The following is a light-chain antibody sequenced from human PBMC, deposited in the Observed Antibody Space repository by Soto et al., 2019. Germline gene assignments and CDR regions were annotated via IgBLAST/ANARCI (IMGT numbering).Light chain of an antibody. Sequence: EIVLTQSPGTLSLFPGERATLSCRASQSFSNSYLAWYQQKPGQAPRLLIYGASSRATGIPDRFSGSGSGPDFTLTISRLEREDFAVYYCQEFGSLRTFGQGTKVEI. J-gene: IGKJ1*01. CDR3: QEFGSLRT. V-gene: IGKV3-20*01. CDR1: QSFSNSY. CDR2: GAS.